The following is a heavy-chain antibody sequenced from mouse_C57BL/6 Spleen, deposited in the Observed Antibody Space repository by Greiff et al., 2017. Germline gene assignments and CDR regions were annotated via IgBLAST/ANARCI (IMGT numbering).Heavy chain of an antibody. V-gene: IGHV2-2*01. D-gene: IGHD1-1*01. CDR2: IWGGGST. J-gene: IGHJ4*01. Sequence: VQLQQSGPGLVQPSPSLSITCTVSGFSLTSYGVHWVRQSPGKGLEWLGVIWGGGSTDYNAAFISRLSISKDNSTSQVFFKMHSMQTDDTAIYYCAREITTGVATGAMDYWGQGTSVTVSS. CDR1: GFSLTSYG. CDR3: AREITTGVATGAMDY.